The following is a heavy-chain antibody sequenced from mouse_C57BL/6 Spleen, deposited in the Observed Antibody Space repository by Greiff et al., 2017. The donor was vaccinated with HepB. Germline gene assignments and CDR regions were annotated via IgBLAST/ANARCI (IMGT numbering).Heavy chain of an antibody. CDR2: IYPGDGDT. Sequence: QVQLQQSGAELVKPGASVKISCKASGYAFSSYWMNWVKQRPGKGLEWIGQIYPGDGDTNYNGKFKGKATLTADKSSSTAYMQLSSLTSEDSAVYFCAILPMVTTGYYAMDYWGQGTSVTVSS. D-gene: IGHD2-2*01. V-gene: IGHV1-80*01. CDR3: AILPMVTTGYYAMDY. CDR1: GYAFSSYW. J-gene: IGHJ4*01.